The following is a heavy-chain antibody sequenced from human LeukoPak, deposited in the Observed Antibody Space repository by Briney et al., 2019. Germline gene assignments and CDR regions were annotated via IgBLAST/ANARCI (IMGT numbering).Heavy chain of an antibody. D-gene: IGHD5-18*01. J-gene: IGHJ6*02. CDR2: IIPILGIA. CDR1: GGTFSSYA. CDR3: ARDSGYSYGYGYYYYGMDV. V-gene: IGHV1-69*04. Sequence: SVQVSCKASGGTFSSYAISWVRQAPGQGLEWMGRIIPILGIANYAQKFQGRVTITADKSTSTAYMELRSLRSEDTAVYYCARDSGYSYGYGYYYYGMDVWGQGTTVTVSS.